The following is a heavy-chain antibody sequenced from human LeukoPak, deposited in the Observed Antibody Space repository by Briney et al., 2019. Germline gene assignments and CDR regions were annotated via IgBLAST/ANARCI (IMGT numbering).Heavy chain of an antibody. CDR1: GGSISSYY. CDR3: ARGKQQLAT. CDR2: ICYSGST. D-gene: IGHD6-13*01. J-gene: IGHJ5*02. V-gene: IGHV4-59*01. Sequence: PSETLSLTCTVSGGSISSYYWSWIRQPPGMGLEWIGYICYSGSTNYNPSLKSRVTISVDTSKNQFSLKLSSVTAADTAVYYCARGKQQLATWGQGTLVTVSS.